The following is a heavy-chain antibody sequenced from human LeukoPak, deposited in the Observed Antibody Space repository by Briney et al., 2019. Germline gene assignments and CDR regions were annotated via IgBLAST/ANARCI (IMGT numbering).Heavy chain of an antibody. CDR1: GDSVSSNSAA. D-gene: IGHD6-13*01. CDR2: TYYRSKWYN. CDR3: ARLQIAAAVYYFDY. Sequence: SQTLSLTCAISGDSVSSNSAAWNWIRQSPSGGLEWLGRTYYRSKWYNDYAVSVKSRITINPDRSKNQVSLQMNSVTPEDTAVYYCARLQIAAAVYYFDYWGQGTLVTVSS. J-gene: IGHJ4*02. V-gene: IGHV6-1*01.